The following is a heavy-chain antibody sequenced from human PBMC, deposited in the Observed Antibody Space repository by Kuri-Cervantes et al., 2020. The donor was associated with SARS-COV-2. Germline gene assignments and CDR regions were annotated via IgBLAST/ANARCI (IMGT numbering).Heavy chain of an antibody. CDR1: GDSITTSPYY. CDR2: FYYGGST. V-gene: IGHV4-39*07. Sequence: SETLSLTCTVSGDSITTSPYYWAWVRQPPGKVLEWIGSFYYGGSTYENPSLKSRVTMSVDTSQNQFFLRLSSVTAADTAVYYCVRDLREDAFDIWGQGTMVTVSS. CDR3: VRDLREDAFDI. J-gene: IGHJ3*02.